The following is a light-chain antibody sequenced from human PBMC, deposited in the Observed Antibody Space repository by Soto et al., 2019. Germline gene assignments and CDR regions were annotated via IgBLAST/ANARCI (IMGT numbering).Light chain of an antibody. V-gene: IGKV3-20*01. CDR3: QHYGSSPWT. CDR1: QSVTSGF. J-gene: IGKJ1*01. CDR2: GAY. Sequence: EIVLTQSPGILSLSPGERATLSCRASQSVTSGFLAWYQQKPGQAPRLLIFGAYVRATGIPDRFSGSGSGTDFTLIISTLEREDFAVYYCQHYGSSPWTFGQGPKVEI.